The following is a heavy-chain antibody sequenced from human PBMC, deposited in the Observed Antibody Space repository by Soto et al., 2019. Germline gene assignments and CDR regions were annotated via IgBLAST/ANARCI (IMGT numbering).Heavy chain of an antibody. Sequence: SETLSLTCSVSDDSINSDKYYWGRIRQPPGKGLEWIGSIYYRGNTYYNPSLQSRVTISVDTSKNQFSLNLSSVTAADTAVYYCARLQIFGEARWFDPWGQGTLVTVSS. D-gene: IGHD3-3*01. CDR2: IYYRGNT. CDR3: ARLQIFGEARWFDP. J-gene: IGHJ5*02. V-gene: IGHV4-39*01. CDR1: DDSINSDKYY.